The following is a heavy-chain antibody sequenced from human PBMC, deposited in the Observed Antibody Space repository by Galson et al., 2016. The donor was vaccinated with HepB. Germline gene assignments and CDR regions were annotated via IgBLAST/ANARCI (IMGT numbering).Heavy chain of an antibody. CDR2: ISGSGGAT. CDR1: GFTFSNYA. Sequence: SLRLSCAASGFTFSNYAMSWVRQAPGKGLEWVSTISGSGGATYYADSVKGRFTISRDNSKNTLYLQMNTLRAEDTAVYYCAKAGTSFDYWVQGTLVTVSS. V-gene: IGHV3-23*01. J-gene: IGHJ4*02. D-gene: IGHD3-10*01. CDR3: AKAGTSFDY.